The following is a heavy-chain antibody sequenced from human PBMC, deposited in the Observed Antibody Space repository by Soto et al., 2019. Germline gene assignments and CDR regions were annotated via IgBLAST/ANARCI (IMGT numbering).Heavy chain of an antibody. J-gene: IGHJ3*02. D-gene: IGHD4-17*01. V-gene: IGHV3-23*01. Sequence: EVQLLESGGGLVQPGGSLRLSCAASGFTFSRYAMSWVRQAPGKGLAWVSSINNSGGSTYYADAVKGRFTISRDNSQNTLYLQMNSLRAEDTAVYYCAKTTTVSTVDAFVIWGQGTMVTVSS. CDR3: AKTTTVSTVDAFVI. CDR1: GFTFSRYA. CDR2: INNSGGST.